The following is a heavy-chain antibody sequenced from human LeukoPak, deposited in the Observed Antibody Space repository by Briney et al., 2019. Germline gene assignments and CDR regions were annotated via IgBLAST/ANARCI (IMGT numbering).Heavy chain of an antibody. CDR3: ARDEVSGGWYNH. V-gene: IGHV1-18*04. J-gene: IGHJ4*02. CDR2: INADSGNT. CDR1: GYTFTSCG. Sequence: ASVKVSCKASGYTFTSCGFSWLRQAPGQGLEWMGWINADSGNTNYAQKLQGRVTLTTDTSTNTAYMELRSLRSDDTAVYYCARDEVSGGWYNHWGQGTLVTVSS. D-gene: IGHD6-19*01.